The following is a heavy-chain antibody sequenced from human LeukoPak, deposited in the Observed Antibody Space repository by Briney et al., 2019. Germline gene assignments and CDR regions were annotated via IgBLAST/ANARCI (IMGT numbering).Heavy chain of an antibody. D-gene: IGHD2-2*01. V-gene: IGHV1-46*01. CDR2: INPSDGTT. J-gene: IGHJ4*02. CDR1: GYTFTSYY. Sequence: ASVKVSCKASGYTFTSYYMQWVRQAPGQGLEWMGIINPSDGTTSYAHKFQGRVTMTRDMSTSTVYMELSSLRSEDTAVYFCARVVVPAAHGDYWGQGTLVTVSS. CDR3: ARVVVPAAHGDY.